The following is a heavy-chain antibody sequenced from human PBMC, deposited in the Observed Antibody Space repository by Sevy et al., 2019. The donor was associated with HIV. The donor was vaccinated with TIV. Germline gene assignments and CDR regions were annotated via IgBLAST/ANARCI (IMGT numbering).Heavy chain of an antibody. Sequence: GGSLRLSCSTSRVSFTNPAMSWLRQAPGKGLEWVASISGSVGTKYYAGSVRGRFSISRDDSEDTVYLQMSSLRAEDTAVYYCAKNHYELVSYFEHWGQGTLVTVSS. J-gene: IGHJ1*01. CDR1: RVSFTNPA. V-gene: IGHV3-23*01. CDR2: ISGSVGTK. CDR3: AKNHYELVSYFEH. D-gene: IGHD3-22*01.